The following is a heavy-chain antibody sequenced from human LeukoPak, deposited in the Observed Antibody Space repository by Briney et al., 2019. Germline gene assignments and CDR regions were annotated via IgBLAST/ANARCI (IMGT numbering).Heavy chain of an antibody. Sequence: SETLSLTCTVSGYSISSGYYWGWIRQPPGKGLEWIGSIYHSGSTYYNPSLKSRVTISVDTSKNQFSLKLSSVTAADTAVYYCAILPGVNYYGSGSYFGYWGQGTLVTVSS. V-gene: IGHV4-38-2*02. CDR1: GYSISSGYY. D-gene: IGHD3-10*01. CDR3: AILPGVNYYGSGSYFGY. J-gene: IGHJ4*02. CDR2: IYHSGST.